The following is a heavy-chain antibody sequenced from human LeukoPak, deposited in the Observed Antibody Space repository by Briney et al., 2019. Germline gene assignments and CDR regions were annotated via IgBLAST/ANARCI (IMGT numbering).Heavy chain of an antibody. D-gene: IGHD5/OR15-5a*01. J-gene: IGHJ6*02. Sequence: GESLKISCKGSGYSFTSYWIAWVRQMPGEGLEWMGIIFPADSDTRYSPSFQGQVTISADKSISTAYLQWSSLKASDTAMYYCARRVSLNGMDVWGRGTTVTVSS. CDR3: ARRVSLNGMDV. V-gene: IGHV5-51*01. CDR2: IFPADSDT. CDR1: GYSFTSYW.